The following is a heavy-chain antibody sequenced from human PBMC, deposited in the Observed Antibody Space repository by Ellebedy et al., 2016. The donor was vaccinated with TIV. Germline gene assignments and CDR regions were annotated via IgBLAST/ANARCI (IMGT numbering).Heavy chain of an antibody. D-gene: IGHD5-24*01. CDR2: IYAGGST. V-gene: IGHV3-53*01. Sequence: GESLKISXAASGFTFSNHWMFWVRQAPGKGLEWVSVIYAGGSTDYADSVKGRFTISRDNSKNTLYLQMNSLRAEDTAVYYCAREMTTISLNWFDPWGQGTLVTVSS. CDR1: GFTFSNHW. CDR3: AREMTTISLNWFDP. J-gene: IGHJ5*02.